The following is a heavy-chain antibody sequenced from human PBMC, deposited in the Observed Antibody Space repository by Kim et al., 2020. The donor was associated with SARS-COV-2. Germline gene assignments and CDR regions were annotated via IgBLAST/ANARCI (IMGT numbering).Heavy chain of an antibody. CDR1: GFTFSSYS. CDR3: ARDALLWFGETFNWFDP. CDR2: ISSSSSYI. J-gene: IGHJ5*02. D-gene: IGHD3-10*01. Sequence: GGSLRLSCAASGFTFSSYSMNWVRQAPGKGLEWVSSISSSSSYIYYADSVKGRFTISRDNAKNSLYLQMNSLRAEDTAVYYCARDALLWFGETFNWFDPWGQGTLVTVSS. V-gene: IGHV3-21*01.